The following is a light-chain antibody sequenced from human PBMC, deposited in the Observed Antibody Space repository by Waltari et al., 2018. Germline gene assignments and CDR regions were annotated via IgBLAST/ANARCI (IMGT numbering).Light chain of an antibody. CDR1: SSDVGSYNL. J-gene: IGLJ1*01. CDR2: EVS. CDR3: YSYVGSSTTLYD. Sequence: QSALTQPASVSGSPGQSTTISCTGTSSDVGSYNLVSWYQHHPGKAPKLMISEVSKRPSGASNRVAGSKSGNTASLTSSVLQAEDEAGYYCYSYVGSSTTLYDFGTGTKVTVL. V-gene: IGLV2-23*02.